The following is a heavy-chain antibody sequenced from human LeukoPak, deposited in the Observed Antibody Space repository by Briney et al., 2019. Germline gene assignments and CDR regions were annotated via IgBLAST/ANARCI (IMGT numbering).Heavy chain of an antibody. V-gene: IGHV4-34*01. D-gene: IGHD3-22*01. Sequence: SETLSLTCAVYGGSFSGYYWSWIRQPPGKGLEWIGEINHSGSTNYNPSLKSRVTISVDTSKNQFSLKLSSVTAADTAVYYCARAPYYDSSMPIWGQGTMVTVSS. CDR3: ARAPYYDSSMPI. CDR1: GGSFSGYY. J-gene: IGHJ3*02. CDR2: INHSGST.